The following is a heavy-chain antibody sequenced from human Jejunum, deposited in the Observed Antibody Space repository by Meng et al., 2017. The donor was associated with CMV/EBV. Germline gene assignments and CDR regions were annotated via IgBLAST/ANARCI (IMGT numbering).Heavy chain of an antibody. D-gene: IGHD6-13*01. V-gene: IGHV6-1*01. CDR3: ARGEDSSLDY. CDR2: TYYRSKWYS. J-gene: IGHJ4*02. Sequence: HLHRSGPGLGKPSQTLSLPCAISGDSVSSNTVAWNWIRLSPSRGLEWLGRTYYRSKWYSEYTVSVRSRISITPDTSKNQFSLQLTSVTPDDTAVYYCARGEDSSLDYWGQGTLVTVSS. CDR1: GDSVSSNTVA.